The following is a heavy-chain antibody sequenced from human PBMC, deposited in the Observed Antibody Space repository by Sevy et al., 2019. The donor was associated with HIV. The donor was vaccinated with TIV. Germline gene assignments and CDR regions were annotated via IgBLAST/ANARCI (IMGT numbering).Heavy chain of an antibody. D-gene: IGHD2-15*01. V-gene: IGHV3-30-3*01. CDR3: ARDPYCSGGSCYWLDWYGMDV. CDR2: ISYDGSNK. Sequence: GSLRLSCAASGFTFSSYAMHWVRQAPGKGLEWVAVISYDGSNKYYADSVKGRFTISRDNSKNTLYLQMNSLRAEDTAVYYCARDPYCSGGSCYWLDWYGMDVWGQGTTVTVSS. J-gene: IGHJ6*02. CDR1: GFTFSSYA.